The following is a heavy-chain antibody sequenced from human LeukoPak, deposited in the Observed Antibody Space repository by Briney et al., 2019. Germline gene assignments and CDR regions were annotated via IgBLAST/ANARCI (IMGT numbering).Heavy chain of an antibody. Sequence: GASVKVSCKASGYTFTSYGISWVRQAPGQGLEWMGIINPSGGSTSYAQKFQGRVTMTRDMSTSTVYMELSSLRSEDTAVYYCARSLGIQLWLLGLDYWGQGTLVTVSS. D-gene: IGHD5-18*01. V-gene: IGHV1-46*01. CDR2: INPSGGST. J-gene: IGHJ4*02. CDR1: GYTFTSYG. CDR3: ARSLGIQLWLLGLDY.